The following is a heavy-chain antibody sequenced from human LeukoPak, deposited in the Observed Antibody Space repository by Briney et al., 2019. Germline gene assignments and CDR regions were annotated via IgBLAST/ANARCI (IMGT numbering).Heavy chain of an antibody. V-gene: IGHV3-30*18. CDR2: ISYDGSNI. Sequence: GGSLRLSCAASGFTFSHYAMHWVRQAPGKGLDWMSVISYDGSNIYYADSVKGRFTISRDNSKNTLYLQMNSLRAEDTAVYYCAKEGTPQVSTWYDLWGQGTQVIVSS. J-gene: IGHJ5*02. D-gene: IGHD3-10*01. CDR1: GFTFSHYA. CDR3: AKEGTPQVSTWYDL.